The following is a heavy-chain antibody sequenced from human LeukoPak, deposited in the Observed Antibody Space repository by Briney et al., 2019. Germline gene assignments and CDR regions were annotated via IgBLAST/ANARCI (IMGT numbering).Heavy chain of an antibody. Sequence: SGPTLVNPTQTLTLTCTFSGFSLSTSGMCVSWIRQPPGKALEWLARIDWDDDKYYSTSLKTRLTISKDTSKNQVVLTMTNMDPVDTATYYCARMNAIAAAGLFDYWGQGTLVTVSS. CDR3: ARMNAIAAAGLFDY. D-gene: IGHD6-13*01. CDR2: IDWDDDK. J-gene: IGHJ4*02. CDR1: GFSLSTSGMC. V-gene: IGHV2-70*11.